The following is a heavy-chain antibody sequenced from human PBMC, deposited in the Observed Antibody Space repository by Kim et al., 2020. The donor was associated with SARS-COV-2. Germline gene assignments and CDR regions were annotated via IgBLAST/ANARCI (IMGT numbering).Heavy chain of an antibody. CDR2: INAGNGNT. J-gene: IGHJ5*02. CDR3: ARVAASVSYDSSGYIIFYHNWFDP. CDR1: GYTFTSYA. D-gene: IGHD3-22*01. V-gene: IGHV1-3*01. Sequence: ASVKVSCKASGYTFTSYAMHWVRQAPGQRLEWMGWINAGNGNTKYSQKFQGRVTITRDTSASTAYMELSSLRSEDTAVYYCARVAASVSYDSSGYIIFYHNWFDPWGQGTLVTVSS.